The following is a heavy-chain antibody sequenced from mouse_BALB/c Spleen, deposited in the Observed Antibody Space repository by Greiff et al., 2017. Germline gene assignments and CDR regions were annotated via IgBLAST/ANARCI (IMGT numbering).Heavy chain of an antibody. CDR1: GFAFSSYD. CDR2: ISSGSSTI. J-gene: IGHJ4*01. V-gene: IGHV5-12-1*01. Sequence: EVMLVESGGGLVKPGGSLKLSCAASGFAFSSYDMSWVRQTPEKRLEWVAYISSGSSTIYYADTVKGRFTISRDNPKNTLFLQMTSLRSEDTAMYYCAREGLGPYYAMDYWGQGTSVTVSS. D-gene: IGHD4-1*01. CDR3: AREGLGPYYAMDY.